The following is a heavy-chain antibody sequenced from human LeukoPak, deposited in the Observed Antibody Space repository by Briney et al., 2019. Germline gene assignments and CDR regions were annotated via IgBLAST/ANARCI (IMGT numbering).Heavy chain of an antibody. CDR3: VEGIFDY. V-gene: IGHV3-23*01. D-gene: IGHD3-10*01. J-gene: IGHJ4*02. Sequence: GASLRLSCAASGVSGFTFSNYALTWVRQAPGKGLEWVSDISGSGHTTNYADSVKGRFSISRDNSKTTLYLQMSSLRVGDTAVYYCVEGIFDYWGQGTLVTVSS. CDR2: ISGSGHTT. CDR1: GVSGFTFSNYA.